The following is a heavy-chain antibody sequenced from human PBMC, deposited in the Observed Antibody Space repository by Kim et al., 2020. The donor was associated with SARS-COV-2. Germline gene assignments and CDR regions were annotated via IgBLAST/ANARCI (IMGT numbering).Heavy chain of an antibody. Sequence: SETLSLTCTVSGGSISSYYWSWIRQPPGKGLEWIGYIYYSGSTNYNPSLKSRVTISVDTSKNQFSLKLSSVTAADTAVYYCARRRQRWYGYYFDYWGQGTLVTVSS. J-gene: IGHJ4*02. CDR3: ARRRQRWYGYYFDY. CDR1: GGSISSYY. D-gene: IGHD6-13*01. CDR2: IYYSGST. V-gene: IGHV4-59*08.